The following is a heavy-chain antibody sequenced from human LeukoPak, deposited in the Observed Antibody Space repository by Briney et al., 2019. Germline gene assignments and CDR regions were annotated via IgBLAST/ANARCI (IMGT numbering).Heavy chain of an antibody. D-gene: IGHD5-24*01. J-gene: IGHJ3*02. CDR1: GGSTSSSNW. CDR2: IYHSGST. CDR3: ARDGYNFSAFDI. V-gene: IGHV4-4*02. Sequence: PSETLSLTCAVSGGSTSSSNWWSWVRQPPGKGLEWIGEIYHSGSTNYNPSLKSRVTISVDTSKNQFSLKLSSVTAADTAVYYCARDGYNFSAFDIWGRGTMVTVSS.